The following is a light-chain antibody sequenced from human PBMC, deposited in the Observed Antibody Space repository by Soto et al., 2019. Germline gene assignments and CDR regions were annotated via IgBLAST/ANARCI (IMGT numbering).Light chain of an antibody. CDR3: QQYNSYPWT. Sequence: DIQMTQSPSTLSASVGDRVTITCRASQSISSRLAWYQQKPGKAPNLLIYKASSLESGAPSRFSGSGSGTEFTLTISSLQPDDFATYHCQQYNSYPWTFGHGTKVEIK. CDR2: KAS. CDR1: QSISSR. V-gene: IGKV1-5*03. J-gene: IGKJ1*01.